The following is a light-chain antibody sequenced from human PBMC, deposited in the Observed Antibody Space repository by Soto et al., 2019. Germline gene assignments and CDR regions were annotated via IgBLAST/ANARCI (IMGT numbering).Light chain of an antibody. V-gene: IGKV1-33*01. CDR2: DAS. CDR1: QDISNY. CDR3: QQYYYLPLT. J-gene: IGKJ4*01. Sequence: DIQMTQSPSSLSASVGDRVNITCQASQDISNYLSWYQRKPGKAPNLLIYDASNLEAGVPSRFSGGGSGTDFTFTISSLQPEDFATYYCQQYYYLPLTFGGGTKVDI.